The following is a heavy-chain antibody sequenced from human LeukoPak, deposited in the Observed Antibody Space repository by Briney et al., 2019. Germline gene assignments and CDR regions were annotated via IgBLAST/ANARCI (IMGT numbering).Heavy chain of an antibody. CDR1: GGSFSGHY. J-gene: IGHJ4*02. CDR3: AKTPTALVRGGYYFDN. D-gene: IGHD6-6*01. V-gene: IGHV4-34*01. Sequence: SETLSLTCAVYGGSFSGHYWSWIRQPPGEGLEWIGEINHIGSTDYNPSLKSRVTIAVDTSKNQFSLKLSSVTAADTAVYYCAKTPTALVRGGYYFDNWGRGTLVTVSS. CDR2: INHIGST.